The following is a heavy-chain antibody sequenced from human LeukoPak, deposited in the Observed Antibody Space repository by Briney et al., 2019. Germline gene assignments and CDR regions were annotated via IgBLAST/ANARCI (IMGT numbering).Heavy chain of an antibody. CDR1: GYTFTSYG. V-gene: IGHV1-18*01. J-gene: IGHJ5*02. CDR2: ISAYNGNT. Sequence: GASVKVSCKASGYTFTSYGISWVRQAPGQGLEWMGWISAYNGNTNYAQKLQGRVTMTTDTSTSTAYMELRSLRSDDTAVYYCARDRGSSWYQPTANPPFRPWGQGTLVTVSS. CDR3: ARDRGSSWYQPTANPPFRP. D-gene: IGHD6-13*01.